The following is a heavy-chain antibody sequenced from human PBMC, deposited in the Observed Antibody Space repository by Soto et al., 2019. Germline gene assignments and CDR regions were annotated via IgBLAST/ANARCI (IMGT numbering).Heavy chain of an antibody. J-gene: IGHJ4*02. V-gene: IGHV3-66*01. CDR1: GFTVSNNY. D-gene: IGHD1-1*01. Sequence: GRSLRLSCAASGFTVSNNYMSWVRQAPWQGLEWVSVIYSRGDTYYADSVKGRFTISRDSSKNTLYLQMNSLRAEDTAIYYCARCLSVDRSNWPINFDYWGPGTLVTVSS. CDR2: IYSRGDT. CDR3: ARCLSVDRSNWPINFDY.